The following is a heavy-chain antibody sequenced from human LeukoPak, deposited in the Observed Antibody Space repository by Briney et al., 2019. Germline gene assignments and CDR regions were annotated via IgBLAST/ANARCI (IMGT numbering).Heavy chain of an antibody. CDR2: ISYDGSNK. CDR3: ARDPSITMVRGVIGRFDY. CDR1: GFTFSSYG. D-gene: IGHD3-10*01. J-gene: IGHJ4*02. Sequence: GGSLRLSCAASGFTFSSYGMHWVRQAPGKGLEWVAVISYDGSNKYYADSVKGRFTISRDNSKNTLYLQMNSLGAEDTAVYYCARDPSITMVRGVIGRFDYWGQGTLVTVSS. V-gene: IGHV3-30*03.